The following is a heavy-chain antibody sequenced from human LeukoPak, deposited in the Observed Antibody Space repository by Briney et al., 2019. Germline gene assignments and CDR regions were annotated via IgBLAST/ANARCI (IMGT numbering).Heavy chain of an antibody. CDR2: IYNSGST. CDR1: GGSISSYY. V-gene: IGHV4-4*07. Sequence: PSETLSLTCTVSGGSISSYYWSWIRQPAGKGLEWIGRIYNSGSTNYNPSLKSRVTMSVDTSKNQFSLKLSSVTAADTAVYYCAREYYDILTGYYSEGWFDYWGQGNLVTVSS. CDR3: AREYYDILTGYYSEGWFDY. D-gene: IGHD3-9*01. J-gene: IGHJ4*02.